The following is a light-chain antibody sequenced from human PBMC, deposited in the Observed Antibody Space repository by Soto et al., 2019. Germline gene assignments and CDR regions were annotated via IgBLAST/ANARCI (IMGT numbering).Light chain of an antibody. CDR1: SSDVGAYNY. Sequence: QSALTQPASVSGSPGQSITISCTGTSSDVGAYNYVSWYQQHPGKAPKLMIYDVINRPSGVSNRFSGSESGNTASLISSGLQAEDEADYYCSSYTSSSTLVVFGGGTKLTVL. J-gene: IGLJ2*01. V-gene: IGLV2-14*01. CDR3: SSYTSSSTLVV. CDR2: DVI.